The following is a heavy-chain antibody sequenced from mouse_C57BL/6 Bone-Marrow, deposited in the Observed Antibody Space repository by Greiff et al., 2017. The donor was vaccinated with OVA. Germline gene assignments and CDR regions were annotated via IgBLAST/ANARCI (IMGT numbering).Heavy chain of an antibody. CDR2: ISYDGSN. J-gene: IGHJ3*01. CDR3: ARGRYDYPWFAY. Sequence: EVKLQESGPGLVKPSQSLSLTCSVTGYSITSGYYWNWIRQFPGNKLEWMGYISYDGSNNYNPSLKNRISITRDTSKNQFFLKLNSVTTEDTATYYCARGRYDYPWFAYWGQGTLVTVSA. V-gene: IGHV3-6*01. CDR1: GYSITSGYY. D-gene: IGHD2-4*01.